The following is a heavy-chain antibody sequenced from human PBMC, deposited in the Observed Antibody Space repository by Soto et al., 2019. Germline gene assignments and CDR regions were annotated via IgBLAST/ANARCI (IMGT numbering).Heavy chain of an antibody. V-gene: IGHV1-3*01. D-gene: IGHD3-3*01. CDR3: AIDLRRDSDFWSGYSQGFDY. CDR1: GYTFTLYA. Sequence: GASVKVSCKASGYTFTLYAIHWVRQAPGQRPEWMGWINAANGNTKTSQKFQGRVTFTKDTSPSTAYMEMSTLSSADTAVYYCAIDLRRDSDFWSGYSQGFDYWGQGTPVTVSS. J-gene: IGHJ4*02. CDR2: INAANGNT.